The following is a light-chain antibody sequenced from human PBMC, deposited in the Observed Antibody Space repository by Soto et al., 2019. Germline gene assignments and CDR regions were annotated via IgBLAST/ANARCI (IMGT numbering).Light chain of an antibody. CDR3: QSYDSRLSVV. V-gene: IGLV1-40*01. CDR2: GNS. Sequence: QPVLTQPPSVSGAPGQRVTISCTGSSSNIGAGYDVHWCQQLPGTAPKLLIYGNSNRPSGVPDRFSGSRSGTSASLAITGLQAEDEADYYCQSYDSRLSVVFGGGTKLTVL. J-gene: IGLJ2*01. CDR1: SSNIGAGYD.